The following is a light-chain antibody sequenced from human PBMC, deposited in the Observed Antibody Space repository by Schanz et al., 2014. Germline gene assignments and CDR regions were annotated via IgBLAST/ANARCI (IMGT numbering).Light chain of an antibody. CDR2: GTS. CDR1: QSVTNN. J-gene: IGKJ1*01. CDR3: QQYGRSLWT. V-gene: IGKV3-20*01. Sequence: EIVMTQSPATLSVSPGERATLSCRASQSVTNNLAWYQQKPGQAPRLLIYGTSNRATGIPARFSGSGSGTDFTLTIGRLEPEDFAVYYCQQYGRSLWTFGQGTKVEIK.